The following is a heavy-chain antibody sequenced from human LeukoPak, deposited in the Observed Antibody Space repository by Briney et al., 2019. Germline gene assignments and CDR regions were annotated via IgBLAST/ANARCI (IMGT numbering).Heavy chain of an antibody. D-gene: IGHD3-22*01. Sequence: PSETLSLTCTVSGGSISSYYWSWIRQPPGKGLEWIGYIYYSGSTNYNRSLKSRVTISVDTSKNQFSLKLSSVTAADTAVYYCAREGYYDSSGYPTFDYWGQGTLVTVSS. V-gene: IGHV4-59*01. CDR2: IYYSGST. CDR3: AREGYYDSSGYPTFDY. CDR1: GGSISSYY. J-gene: IGHJ4*02.